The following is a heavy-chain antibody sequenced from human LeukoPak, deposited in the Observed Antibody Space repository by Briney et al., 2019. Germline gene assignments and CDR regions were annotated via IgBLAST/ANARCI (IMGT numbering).Heavy chain of an antibody. J-gene: IGHJ4*02. V-gene: IGHV3-30*02. Sequence: GGSLRLSCAASGFTFSSYGMHWVRQAPGKGLEWVAFIRYDGSNKYYADSVKGRFTISRDNSKNTLYLQMNSLRAEDTAVYYCARDRQYYGSGSYFTFDYWGQGTLVTVSS. CDR1: GFTFSSYG. D-gene: IGHD3-10*01. CDR3: ARDRQYYGSGSYFTFDY. CDR2: IRYDGSNK.